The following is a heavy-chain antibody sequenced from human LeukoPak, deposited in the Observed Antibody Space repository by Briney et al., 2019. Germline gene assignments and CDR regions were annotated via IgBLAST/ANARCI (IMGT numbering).Heavy chain of an antibody. CDR1: GGSFSGYY. Sequence: SETLSLTCAVYGGSFSGYYWSWLRQPPGKGLEWIGEINHSGSTNYNPSLKSRVTISVDTSKNQFSLKLSSVTAADTAVYYCARGRPHYYDSSGYYSTPYYFDYWGQGTLVTVSS. CDR3: ARGRPHYYDSSGYYSTPYYFDY. CDR2: INHSGST. V-gene: IGHV4-34*01. J-gene: IGHJ4*02. D-gene: IGHD3-22*01.